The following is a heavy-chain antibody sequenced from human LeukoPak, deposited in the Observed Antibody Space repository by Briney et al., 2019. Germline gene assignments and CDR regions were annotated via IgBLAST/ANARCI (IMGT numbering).Heavy chain of an antibody. CDR1: GGSIGSYY. CDR3: ARHFRPARRGFDY. D-gene: IGHD6-6*01. V-gene: IGHV4-59*08. CDR2: IYYSGST. J-gene: IGHJ4*02. Sequence: SETLSLTCTVSGGSIGSYYWSWIRQPPGKGLEWIGYIYYSGSTNYNPSLKSRVTISVDTSKNQFSLKLSSVTAADTAVYYCARHFRPARRGFDYWGQGTLVTVSS.